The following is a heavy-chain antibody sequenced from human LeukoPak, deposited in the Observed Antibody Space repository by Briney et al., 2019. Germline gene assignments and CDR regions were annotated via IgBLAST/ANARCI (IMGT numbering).Heavy chain of an antibody. D-gene: IGHD5-18*01. CDR2: ISTSGSHT. CDR3: ARLLGGYSDY. Sequence: GGSLRLSCAASGFTFSDYYMTWIRQAPGKGLEWISYISTSGSHTTYADSVKGRFTISRDNANNALYLQMASLRAEDTAVYYCARLLGGYSDYWGQGTLVTVSS. CDR1: GFTFSDYY. J-gene: IGHJ4*02. V-gene: IGHV3-11*03.